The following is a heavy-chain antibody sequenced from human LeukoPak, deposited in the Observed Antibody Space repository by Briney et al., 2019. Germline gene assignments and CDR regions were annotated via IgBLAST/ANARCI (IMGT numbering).Heavy chain of an antibody. CDR2: ISYDGSNK. CDR3: AKVLSSSWGYFGF. Sequence: PGGSLRLSCAASGFTFSSYAMHWVRQAPGKGLEWVAIISYDGSNKYYADSVKGRFTISRDNSKNTLYLQMNSLRVEDTALYYCAKVLSSSWGYFGFWGQGTLVTVSS. J-gene: IGHJ4*02. V-gene: IGHV3-30-3*01. CDR1: GFTFSSYA. D-gene: IGHD6-13*01.